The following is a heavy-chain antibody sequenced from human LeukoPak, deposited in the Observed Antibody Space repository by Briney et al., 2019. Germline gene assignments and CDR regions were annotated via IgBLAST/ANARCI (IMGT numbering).Heavy chain of an antibody. J-gene: IGHJ4*02. CDR2: ISTSSSYI. D-gene: IGHD5-24*01. CDR3: AKDIQGQRWLHQTHDY. Sequence: PGGSLRLSCAASGFTFSSYSMNWVRQAPGKGLEWVSSISTSSSYIFYADPVKGRFTISRDSARNSLYLQMNSLRAEDTAVYYCAKDIQGQRWLHQTHDYWGQGTLVTVSS. V-gene: IGHV3-21*01. CDR1: GFTFSSYS.